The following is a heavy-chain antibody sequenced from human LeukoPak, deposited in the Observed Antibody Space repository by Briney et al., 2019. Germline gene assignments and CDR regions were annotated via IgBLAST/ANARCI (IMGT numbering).Heavy chain of an antibody. D-gene: IGHD3-22*01. CDR3: ARPRGHYYDSSGYYYY. V-gene: IGHV3-64*01. CDR1: GFTFSSYA. J-gene: IGHJ4*02. Sequence: GGSLRLSCAASGFTFSSYAMHWVRQAPGKGLEYVSAISSNGGSTYYANSVKGRFTISRDNSKNTLYLQMGSLRAEDMAVYYCARPRGHYYDSSGYYYYWGQGTLVTVSS. CDR2: ISSNGGST.